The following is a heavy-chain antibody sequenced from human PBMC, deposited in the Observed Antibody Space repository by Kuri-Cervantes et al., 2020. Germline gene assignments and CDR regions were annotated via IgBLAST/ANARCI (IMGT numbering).Heavy chain of an antibody. D-gene: IGHD6-6*01. V-gene: IGHV4-31*03. CDR1: GGSISSGGYY. CDR3: AREDYSSSSGGMDV. J-gene: IGHJ6*02. Sequence: LRLSCTVSGGSISSGGYYWSWIRQHPGKGLEWIGYIYYSGSTYYNPSLKSRVTISADTSKSQFSLKLSSVTAANTAVYYCAREDYSSSSGGMDVWGQGTTVTVSS. CDR2: IYYSGST.